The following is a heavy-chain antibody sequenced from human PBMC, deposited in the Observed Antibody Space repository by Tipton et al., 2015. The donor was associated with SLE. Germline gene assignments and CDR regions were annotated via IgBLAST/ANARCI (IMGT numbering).Heavy chain of an antibody. CDR3: ARGTRVYYYYMDV. D-gene: IGHD6-13*01. CDR2: VNHSGST. V-gene: IGHV4-34*01. CDR1: GGSFSGYY. Sequence: TLSLTCAVYGGSFSGYYWSWIRQPPGKGLEWIGEVNHSGSTNYNPSLKSRVTISVDTSKNQLSLQLSSVSAADTAVYYCARGTRVYYYYMDVWGKGTTVTVSS. J-gene: IGHJ6*03.